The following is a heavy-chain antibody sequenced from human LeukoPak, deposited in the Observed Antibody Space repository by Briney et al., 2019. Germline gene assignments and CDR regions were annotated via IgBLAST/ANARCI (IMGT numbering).Heavy chain of an antibody. Sequence: PSETLSLTCAVYGGSFSGYYWSWIRQPPGKGLEWIGEINHSGSTNYNPSLKSRVTISVDTSENQFSLKLSSVTAADTAVYYCARDHSSGWYGGYYFDYWGQGTLVTVSS. J-gene: IGHJ4*02. CDR1: GGSFSGYY. V-gene: IGHV4-34*01. CDR2: INHSGST. CDR3: ARDHSSGWYGGYYFDY. D-gene: IGHD6-19*01.